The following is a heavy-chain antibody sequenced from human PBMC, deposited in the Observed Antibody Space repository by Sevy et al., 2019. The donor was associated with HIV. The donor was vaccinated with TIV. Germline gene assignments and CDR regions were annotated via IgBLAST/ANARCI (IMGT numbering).Heavy chain of an antibody. J-gene: IGHJ6*02. CDR2: INHSGST. D-gene: IGHD3-16*01. CDR3: ARNDYVWEGGYYYGMDV. V-gene: IGHV4-34*01. Sequence: SETLSLTCAVYGGSFCGYYWSWIRQPPGKGLEWIGEINHSGSTNYNPSLKSRVTISVDTSKNQFSLKLSSVTAADTAVYYCARNDYVWEGGYYYGMDVWGQGTTVTVSS. CDR1: GGSFCGYY.